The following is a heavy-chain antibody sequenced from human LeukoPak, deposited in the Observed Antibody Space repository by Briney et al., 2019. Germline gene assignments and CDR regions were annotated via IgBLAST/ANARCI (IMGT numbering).Heavy chain of an antibody. CDR1: GGSISSYY. V-gene: IGHV4-59*01. Sequence: SETLSLTCTVSGGSISSYYWSWIRQPPGKGLEWIGYIYYSGSTNYNPSLKSRVTISVDTSKNQFSLKLSSVTAADTAVYYCVRADSSGYYLAFDIWGQGTMVTVSS. CDR3: VRADSSGYYLAFDI. J-gene: IGHJ3*02. CDR2: IYYSGST. D-gene: IGHD3-22*01.